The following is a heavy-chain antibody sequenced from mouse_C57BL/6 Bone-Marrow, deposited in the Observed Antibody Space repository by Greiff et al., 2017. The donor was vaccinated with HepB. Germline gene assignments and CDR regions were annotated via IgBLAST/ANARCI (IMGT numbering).Heavy chain of an antibody. CDR2: IWSGGST. CDR3: ARNLIYYDNHYAMDY. CDR1: GFSLTSYG. Sequence: QVQLQQSGPGLVQPSQRLSITCTVSGFSLTSYGVHWVRQSPGKGLEWLGVIWSGGSTDYNAAFISRLSISKDNSKSQVFFKMNSLQADDTAIYYCARNLIYYDNHYAMDYWGQGTSVTVSS. J-gene: IGHJ4*01. V-gene: IGHV2-2*01. D-gene: IGHD2-1*01.